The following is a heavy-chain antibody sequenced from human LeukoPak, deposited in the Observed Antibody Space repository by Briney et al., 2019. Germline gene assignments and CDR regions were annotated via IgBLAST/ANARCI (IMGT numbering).Heavy chain of an antibody. CDR3: AKALGIAAAGPLDY. D-gene: IGHD6-13*01. CDR2: ISGSGETT. Sequence: GGSLRLSCAASGFTFSSYAMRWVRQAPGKGLEWVSGISGSGETTYYADSVKGRFTISRDNSRNTLYLQMNSLRAEDTAVYYCAKALGIAAAGPLDYWGQGTLVTVSS. CDR1: GFTFSSYA. J-gene: IGHJ4*02. V-gene: IGHV3-23*01.